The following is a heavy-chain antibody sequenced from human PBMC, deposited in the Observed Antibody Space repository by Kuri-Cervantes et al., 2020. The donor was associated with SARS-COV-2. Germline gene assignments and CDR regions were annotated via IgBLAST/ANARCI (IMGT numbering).Heavy chain of an antibody. D-gene: IGHD6-6*01. CDR2: IRYDGSNK. J-gene: IGHJ5*02. CDR1: GFTFSSYG. V-gene: IGHV3-30*02. Sequence: GGSLRLSCAASGFTFSSYGMHWVRQAPGKGLEWVAFIRYDGSNKYYADSVEGRFTISRDNSKNTLYLQMNSLRAEDTAVYYCAKEVEQLVPWFDPWGQGTLVTVSS. CDR3: AKEVEQLVPWFDP.